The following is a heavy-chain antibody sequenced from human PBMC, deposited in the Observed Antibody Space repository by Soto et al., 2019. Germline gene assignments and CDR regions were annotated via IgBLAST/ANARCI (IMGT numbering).Heavy chain of an antibody. D-gene: IGHD2-15*01. CDR1: GGAISSGDYY. J-gene: IGHJ6*02. Sequence: SETLSLTCTVSGGAISSGDYYWSWIRQPPGKGLEWIGYIYYSGSTYYNPSLKSRVTISVDTSKNQFSLKLSSVTAADTAVYYCARDLHRGGYYGMDVWGQGTTVTVSS. CDR3: ARDLHRGGYYGMDV. V-gene: IGHV4-30-4*01. CDR2: IYYSGST.